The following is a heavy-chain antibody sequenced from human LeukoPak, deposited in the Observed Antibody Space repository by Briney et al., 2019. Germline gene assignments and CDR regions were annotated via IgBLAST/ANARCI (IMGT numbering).Heavy chain of an antibody. J-gene: IGHJ4*02. CDR1: GGSISGYY. CDR3: ARDGRAGSLFAY. D-gene: IGHD6-19*01. V-gene: IGHV4-59*01. CDR2: NSYSGST. Sequence: SETLSLTCTVSGGSISGYYWSWIRQPPGKGLEWVGYNSYSGSTNYKPSLKSRVTISVDTSKNQFSLKLSSVTAVDTAIYYCARDGRAGSLFAYWGQGTLVTVSS.